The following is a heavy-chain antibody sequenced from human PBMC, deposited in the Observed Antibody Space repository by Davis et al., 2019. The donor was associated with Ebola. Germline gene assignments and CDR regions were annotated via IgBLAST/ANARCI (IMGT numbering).Heavy chain of an antibody. Sequence: GESLKISCAASGFTVSSNYMSWVRQAPGKGLEWVSVIYSGGSTYYADSVKGRFTISRDNSKNTLYFQMNSLRAEDTAVYYCARDPYSSGWHDYWGQGTLVTVSS. CDR2: IYSGGST. CDR1: GFTVSSNY. CDR3: ARDPYSSGWHDY. D-gene: IGHD6-19*01. V-gene: IGHV3-66*01. J-gene: IGHJ4*02.